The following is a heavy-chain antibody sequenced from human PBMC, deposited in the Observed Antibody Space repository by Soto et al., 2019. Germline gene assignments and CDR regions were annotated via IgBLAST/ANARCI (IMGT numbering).Heavy chain of an antibody. V-gene: IGHV3-15*07. CDR3: TTGSVEGV. D-gene: IGHD2-15*01. CDR2: IKTKAEGGAT. J-gene: IGHJ6*02. CDR1: DFTITNAW. Sequence: EVQLVESGGGLVKPGGSLRLSCAASDFTITNAWMNWVRQAPGKGLEWVGRIKTKAEGGATDYAAPLKGRLPISRDDSRNTRFLQTNSLKTEDTAVYYCTTGSVEGVWGQGATVTVSS.